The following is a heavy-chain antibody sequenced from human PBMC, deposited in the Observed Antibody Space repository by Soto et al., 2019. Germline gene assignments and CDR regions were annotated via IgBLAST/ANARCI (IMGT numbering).Heavy chain of an antibody. CDR3: ARETYYYDSSGYYYNY. CDR2: ISAYNGNT. D-gene: IGHD3-22*01. Sequence: ASVKVSCKASGYTFTSYGISWVRQAPGQGLEWMGWISAYNGNTNYAQKLQGRVTMTTDTSTSTAYMELRSLRSDDTAVYYCARETYYYDSSGYYYNYWGQGTLVTVS. J-gene: IGHJ4*02. CDR1: GYTFTSYG. V-gene: IGHV1-18*01.